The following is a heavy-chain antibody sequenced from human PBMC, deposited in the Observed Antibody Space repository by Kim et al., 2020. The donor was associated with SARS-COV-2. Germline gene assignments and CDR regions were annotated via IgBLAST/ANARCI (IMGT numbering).Heavy chain of an antibody. J-gene: IGHJ6*02. CDR2: SASTGDT. Sequence: GGSLRLSCVTSGFTFSTYAMYWVRQVPGKGLEWVSVSASTGDTYYLDSVKGRSTISREDAKNSLFLQMNSLTTGDTAVYYCARGGGGEILTGYTRPYYYYGMDVWGRGTPVPVSS. CDR1: GFTFSTYA. D-gene: IGHD3-9*01. V-gene: IGHV3-13*01. CDR3: ARGGGGEILTGYTRPYYYYGMDV.